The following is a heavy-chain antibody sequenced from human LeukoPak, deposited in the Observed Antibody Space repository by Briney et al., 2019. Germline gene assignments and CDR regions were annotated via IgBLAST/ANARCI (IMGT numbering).Heavy chain of an antibody. V-gene: IGHV1-2*06. CDR2: INPNSGGT. CDR3: ARSITMVRGVIIHPPGY. J-gene: IGHJ4*02. CDR1: GYTFTGYY. D-gene: IGHD3-10*01. Sequence: GASVKVSCNASGYTFTGYYMHWVRQAPGQGLEWMGRINPNSGGTNYAQKFQGRVTMTRDTSISTAYMELSRLRSDDPAVYYCARSITMVRGVIIHPPGYWGQGTLVTVSS.